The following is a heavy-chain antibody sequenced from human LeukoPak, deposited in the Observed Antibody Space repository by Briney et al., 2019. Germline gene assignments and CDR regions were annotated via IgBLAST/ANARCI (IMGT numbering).Heavy chain of an antibody. CDR1: GFTFSSYS. D-gene: IGHD2-21*02. J-gene: IGHJ4*02. Sequence: GGSLRLSCAASGFTFSSYSMNWVRQAPGKGLEWVSSISSGSSYIYYADSVKGRFTISRDNAKNSLYLQMNSLRAEDTAVYYCARDYRYCGGDCYSGNDYWGQGTLVTVSS. CDR2: ISSGSSYI. CDR3: ARDYRYCGGDCYSGNDY. V-gene: IGHV3-21*01.